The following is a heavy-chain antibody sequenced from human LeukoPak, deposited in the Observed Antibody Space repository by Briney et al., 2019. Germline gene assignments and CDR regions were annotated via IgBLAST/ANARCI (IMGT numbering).Heavy chain of an antibody. CDR3: ARRPSGTYADY. V-gene: IGHV5-51*01. CDR1: GYSFTSYW. J-gene: IGHJ4*02. D-gene: IGHD1-26*01. CDR2: TYPGDSDT. Sequence: KRGESLKISCKGSGYSFTSYWIGWVRQMPGKDLEWMGITYPGDSDTRYSPSFQGRVTISADKSISTAYLQWSSLKASDTAMYYCARRPSGTYADYWGQGTLVTVSS.